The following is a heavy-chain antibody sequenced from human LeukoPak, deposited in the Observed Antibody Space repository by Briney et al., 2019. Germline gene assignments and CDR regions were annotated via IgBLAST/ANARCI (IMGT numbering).Heavy chain of an antibody. V-gene: IGHV1-8*03. CDR1: GDTLTLHD. D-gene: IGHD1-26*01. CDR3: AVWCYSGNYLGLYYFGY. Sequence: ASVKVSCKRPGDTLTLHDRNAVPEATGQGLEWMGWMNPDSGNTGYAQKFKGRVTITRNTSMSTAYMELSSLRSDDTAVYYCAVWCYSGNYLGLYYFGYWGQGTLVTVSS. J-gene: IGHJ4*02. CDR2: MNPDSGNT.